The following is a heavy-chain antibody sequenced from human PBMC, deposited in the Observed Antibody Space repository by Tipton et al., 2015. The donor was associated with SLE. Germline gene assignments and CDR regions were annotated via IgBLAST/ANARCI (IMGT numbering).Heavy chain of an antibody. J-gene: IGHJ6*03. D-gene: IGHD6-19*01. Sequence: TLSLTCTVSGASISSYYWNWIRQPPGKGLEWIGYISDSGITSYNPSLKSRVSISTDISLKLSSVTAADTAVYYCARQVAGIDYYYYYMDVWGKGTTVTVSS. CDR2: ISDSGIT. V-gene: IGHV4-59*08. CDR1: GASISSYY. CDR3: ARQVAGIDYYYYYMDV.